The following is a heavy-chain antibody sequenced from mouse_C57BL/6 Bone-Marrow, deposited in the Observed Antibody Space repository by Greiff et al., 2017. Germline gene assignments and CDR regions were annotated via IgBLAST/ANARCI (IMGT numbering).Heavy chain of an antibody. CDR1: GYTFTSYW. J-gene: IGHJ1*03. CDR2: IYPSDSET. D-gene: IGHD1-1*01. CDR3: ARDIYYYGRGYFDV. Sequence: VQLQQPGAELVRPGSSVKLSCKASGYTFTSYWMDWVKQRPGQGLEWIGNIYPSDSETHYNQKFKDKATLTVDKSSSTAYMQLSSLTSEDSAVYYCARDIYYYGRGYFDVWGTGTTVTGSS. V-gene: IGHV1-61*01.